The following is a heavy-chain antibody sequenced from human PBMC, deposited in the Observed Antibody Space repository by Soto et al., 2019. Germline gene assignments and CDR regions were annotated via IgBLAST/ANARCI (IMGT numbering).Heavy chain of an antibody. CDR1: GYTLIDYY. J-gene: IGHJ4*02. CDR2: LNPNNGDT. V-gene: IGHV1-2*02. Sequence: ASVKVSCKASGYTLIDYYIHWVRQAPGQGLEWMGWLNPNNGDTNFEQKFRGRVTMTRDTSINTAYMELRSLRSDDTAVYYCARDVVAGTDYFDYWGQGTLVTVSS. CDR3: ARDVVAGTDYFDY. D-gene: IGHD6-19*01.